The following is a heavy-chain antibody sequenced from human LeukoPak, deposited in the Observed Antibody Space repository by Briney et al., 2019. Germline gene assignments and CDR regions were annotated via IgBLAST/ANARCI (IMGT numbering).Heavy chain of an antibody. J-gene: IGHJ4*02. D-gene: IGHD3-22*01. CDR2: IYRSGGT. CDR1: GGSISSGRYY. CDR3: ARWDDSNGRFDY. V-gene: IGHV4-31*03. Sequence: KASETLSLTCTVSGGSISSGRYYWSWIRQHPGKGLEWIGYIYRSGGTYYNPSPKSRVIISVDTSKNQFSLRLSSVTAADTAVYYCARWDDSNGRFDYWGQGTLVTVSS.